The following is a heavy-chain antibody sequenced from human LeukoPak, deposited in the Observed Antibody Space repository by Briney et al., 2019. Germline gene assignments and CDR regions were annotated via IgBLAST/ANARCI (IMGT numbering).Heavy chain of an antibody. CDR3: ARENDYVWGSYRYTWGDGGFDY. J-gene: IGHJ4*02. CDR1: GGSFSGYY. CDR2: INHSGST. Sequence: SETLSLTCAVYGGSFSGYYWSWIRQPPGKGLEWIGEINHSGSTSYNPSLKSRVTISVDTSKNQFSLKLSSVTAADTAVYYCARENDYVWGSYRYTWGDGGFDYWGQGTLVTVSS. D-gene: IGHD3-16*02. V-gene: IGHV4-34*01.